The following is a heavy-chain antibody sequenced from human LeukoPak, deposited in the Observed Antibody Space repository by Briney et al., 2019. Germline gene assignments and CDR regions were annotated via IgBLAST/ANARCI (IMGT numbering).Heavy chain of an antibody. CDR3: AREFGHNRWYFDY. J-gene: IGHJ4*02. CDR1: GFTFSSYA. CDR2: VSADGRTQ. V-gene: IGHV3-30*03. D-gene: IGHD5-24*01. Sequence: GGSLRLSCAASGFTFSSYAMSWVRQAPGKGLEWVTVVSADGRTQLYSDSVKGRFTVSRDNFLNTLHLQKNSLKTEDTAVYYCAREFGHNRWYFDYWGQGALVTVSS.